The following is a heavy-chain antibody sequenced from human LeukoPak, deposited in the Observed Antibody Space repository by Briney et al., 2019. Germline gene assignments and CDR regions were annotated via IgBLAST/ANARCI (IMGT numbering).Heavy chain of an antibody. Sequence: GGSLRLSCAASGFTFRSYAMSWVRRAPGRGRGGVSAISGSGGSTYYADSVKGRFTISRDNSKNTLYLQMNSLRAEDTAVYYCAKAHTARGWTDAFDIWGQGTMVTVSS. D-gene: IGHD6-19*01. CDR2: ISGSGGST. J-gene: IGHJ3*02. V-gene: IGHV3-23*01. CDR1: GFTFRSYA. CDR3: AKAHTARGWTDAFDI.